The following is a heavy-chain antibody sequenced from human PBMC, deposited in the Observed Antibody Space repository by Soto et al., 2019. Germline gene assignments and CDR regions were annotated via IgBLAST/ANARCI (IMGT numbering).Heavy chain of an antibody. CDR2: INHSGST. D-gene: IGHD2-15*01. CDR1: GGSFSGYY. Sequence: SETLSLTCAVYGGSFSGYYWSWIRQPPGKGLEWIGEINHSGSTNYNPSLKSRVTISVDTSKNQFSLKLSSVTAADTAVYYCARHIVVVVAATPSYAFDIWGQGTMVTVSS. V-gene: IGHV4-34*01. CDR3: ARHIVVVVAATPSYAFDI. J-gene: IGHJ3*02.